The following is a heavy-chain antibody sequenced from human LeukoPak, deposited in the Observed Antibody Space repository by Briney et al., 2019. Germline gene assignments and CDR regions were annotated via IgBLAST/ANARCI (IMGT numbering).Heavy chain of an antibody. CDR2: INSDARST. V-gene: IGHV3-74*01. D-gene: IGHD6-19*01. J-gene: IGHJ5*02. CDR1: GFAFSSYG. CDR3: ARGADTGYSSDS. Sequence: GGSLRLSCAASGFAFSSYGMSWVRQAPGKGLVWVSRINSDARSTSYADSVKGRFTISRDNAKNTLYLQMNSLRAEDTAVYYCARGADTGYSSDSWGQGTLVTVSS.